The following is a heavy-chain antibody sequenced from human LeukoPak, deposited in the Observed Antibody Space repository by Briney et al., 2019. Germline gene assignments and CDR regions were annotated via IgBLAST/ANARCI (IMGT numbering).Heavy chain of an antibody. V-gene: IGHV3-7*03. J-gene: IGHJ6*02. CDR3: SARNKGEAYYCRGMDV. CDR2: IKQDGSEK. D-gene: IGHD3-22*01. CDR1: GFTFTSYW. Sequence: GGSLRLSCAASGFTFTSYWMSWVRQAPGQGLEWVANIKQDGSEKYYVDSLKGRFPIPRDNAKNSVYLQLNSLRSDDTAVYYCSARNKGEAYYCRGMDVWGQGPTVTVSS.